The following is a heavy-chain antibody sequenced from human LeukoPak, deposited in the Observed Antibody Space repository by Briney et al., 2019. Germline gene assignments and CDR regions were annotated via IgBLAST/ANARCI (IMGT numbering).Heavy chain of an antibody. Sequence: HPGGSLRLSCAASGFTFDNYAMHWVRQAPGKGLEWVSGISWNSGTIGYADSVKGRFTISRDNAKNSLYLQMNSLRAEDTALYYCAKAGPNAVFNWFDPWGQGTLVTVSS. CDR3: AKAGPNAVFNWFDP. CDR1: GFTFDNYA. J-gene: IGHJ5*02. D-gene: IGHD3-10*01. V-gene: IGHV3-9*01. CDR2: ISWNSGTI.